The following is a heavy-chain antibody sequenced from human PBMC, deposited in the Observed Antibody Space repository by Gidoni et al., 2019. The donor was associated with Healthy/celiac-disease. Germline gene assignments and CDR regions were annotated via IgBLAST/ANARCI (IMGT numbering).Heavy chain of an antibody. Sequence: QVQLVQSGAEVKKPGASVKVSCKASGYTFTSYYMHWVRQAPGQGLEWMGIINPSGGSTSYAQKFQGRVTMTRDTSTSTVYMELSSLRSEDTAVYYCARSFRGGGGSWAKNGMDVWGQGTTVTVSS. CDR3: ARSFRGGGGSWAKNGMDV. CDR2: INPSGGST. CDR1: GYTFTSYY. V-gene: IGHV1-46*01. J-gene: IGHJ6*02. D-gene: IGHD2-15*01.